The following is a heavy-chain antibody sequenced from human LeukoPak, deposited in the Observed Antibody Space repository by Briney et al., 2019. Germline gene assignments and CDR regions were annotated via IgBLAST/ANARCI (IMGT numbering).Heavy chain of an antibody. D-gene: IGHD2-2*01. CDR1: GFTVSSNY. V-gene: IGHV3-53*01. J-gene: IGHJ6*04. Sequence: GGSLRLFCAASGFTVSSNYMSWVRQAPGKGLEWVSVIYSGGSTYYADSVKGRFTISRDNSKNTLYLQMNSLRAEDTAVYYCARASSTSAFSGMDVWGKGTTVTVSS. CDR3: ARASSTSAFSGMDV. CDR2: IYSGGST.